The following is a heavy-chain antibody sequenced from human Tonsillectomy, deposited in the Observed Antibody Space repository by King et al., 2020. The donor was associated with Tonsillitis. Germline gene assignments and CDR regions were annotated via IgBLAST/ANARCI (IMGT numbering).Heavy chain of an antibody. Sequence: VQLVESGGGLVQPGRSLRLSCTASGFTFGDYAMSWFRQAPGKGLEWVGFIRSKADGGTTEYAASVKGRFTISRDDSKSIAYLQMNSLKTEDTAVYYCTRGGVGAINLFDYWGQGTLVTVSS. CDR1: GFTFGDYA. V-gene: IGHV3-49*03. D-gene: IGHD1-26*01. J-gene: IGHJ4*02. CDR2: IRSKADGGTT. CDR3: TRGGVGAINLFDY.